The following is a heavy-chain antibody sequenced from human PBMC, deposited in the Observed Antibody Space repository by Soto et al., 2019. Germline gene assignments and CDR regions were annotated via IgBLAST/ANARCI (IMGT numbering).Heavy chain of an antibody. CDR3: ARVGGIYYDFWSGSTYYYYGLDV. CDR2: IKQDGSEK. CDR1: GFTFSSYW. D-gene: IGHD3-3*01. J-gene: IGHJ6*02. V-gene: IGHV3-7*03. Sequence: GGSLRLSCAASGFTFSSYWMSWVRQTPGRGLEWVASIKQDGSEKYSVDSVKGRFTISRDNDKNSLYLQMNSLRAEDTAVYYCARVGGIYYDFWSGSTYYYYGLDVWGQGTTVTVSS.